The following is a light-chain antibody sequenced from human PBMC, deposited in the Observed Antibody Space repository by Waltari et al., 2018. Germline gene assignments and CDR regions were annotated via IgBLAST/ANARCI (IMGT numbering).Light chain of an antibody. J-gene: IGLJ1*01. Sequence: QSALTQPASVSGSPGQSITISCSGTSSDVGAYDYVCWYQQHPGKVPKLIMYDGSIRPAGVSNRFYGAKSCNTASLTISGLQTEDEADYYCATLTTTNTHAFGTGTRVTVL. V-gene: IGLV2-14*03. CDR2: DGS. CDR1: SSDVGAYDY. CDR3: ATLTTTNTHA.